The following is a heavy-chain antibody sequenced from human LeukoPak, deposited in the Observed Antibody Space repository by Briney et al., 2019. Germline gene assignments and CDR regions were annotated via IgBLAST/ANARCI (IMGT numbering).Heavy chain of an antibody. J-gene: IGHJ4*02. CDR2: INPNSGGT. V-gene: IGHV1-2*02. D-gene: IGHD3-22*01. CDR3: ARYASSGYSPFF. CDR1: GYTFTDYY. Sequence: ASVTVSCKASGYTFTDYYMHWVRQAPGQGLEWMGWINPNSGGTNYAQKFQGRVTMTRDTSISTAYMELSRLRSDDTAVYYGARYASSGYSPFFWGQGTLVTVSS.